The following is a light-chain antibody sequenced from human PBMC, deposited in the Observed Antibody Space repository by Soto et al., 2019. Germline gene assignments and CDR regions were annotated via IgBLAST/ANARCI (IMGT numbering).Light chain of an antibody. V-gene: IGKV3-15*01. CDR3: QQYNSWPLT. J-gene: IGKJ1*01. CDR2: GAS. Sequence: EIVMTQSPATVSVSPGERATLSCRASQSVSSNLAWYQQKPGQAPRLLIYGASTRATGIPSRFSGSGSGTDFTLTISSLQSEDFAAYYCQQYNSWPLTFGQGTKVEIK. CDR1: QSVSSN.